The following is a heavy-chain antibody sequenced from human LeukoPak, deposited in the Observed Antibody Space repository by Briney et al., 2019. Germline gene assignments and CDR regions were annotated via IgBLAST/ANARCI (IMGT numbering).Heavy chain of an antibody. D-gene: IGHD4-17*01. V-gene: IGHV1-18*01. CDR3: ARDHPSVTINWFDP. CDR2: ISAYNGNT. CDR1: GYTFTSYG. J-gene: IGHJ5*02. Sequence: ASVKVSCKASGYTFTSYGISWVRQAPGQGLEWMGWISAYNGNTNYAQKLQGRVTMTTDTSTSTAYMELRSLRSDDTAVYYCARDHPSVTINWFDPWGLGTLVTVSS.